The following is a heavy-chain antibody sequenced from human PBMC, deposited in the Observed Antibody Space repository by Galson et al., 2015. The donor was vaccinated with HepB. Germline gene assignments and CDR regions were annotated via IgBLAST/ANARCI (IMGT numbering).Heavy chain of an antibody. D-gene: IGHD5-24*01. Sequence: QSGAEVKKPGESLRISCKGSGYSFTNYWINWVRQMPGRGLEWMGRIDPTDSYTNYSPSFQGHVTISTDNSLNTAYLQWSNLKASDTAVYYCARRGSLDGNDFWGQGTLVTVSS. CDR1: GYSFTNYW. J-gene: IGHJ4*02. CDR3: ARRGSLDGNDF. V-gene: IGHV5-10-1*01. CDR2: IDPTDSYT.